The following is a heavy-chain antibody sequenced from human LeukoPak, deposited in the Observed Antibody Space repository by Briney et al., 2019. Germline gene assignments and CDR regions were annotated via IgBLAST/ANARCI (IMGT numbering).Heavy chain of an antibody. Sequence: SETLSLKCTVSGGSLNSYYWSWIRQPPGKGLEWIGYIYSSGSANYNPPLKSRVTMSLDTSKNQISLKLNSLTAADTAVYYCARMGGYSGYGTHWGQGTLVTVSS. J-gene: IGHJ4*02. CDR3: ARMGGYSGYGTH. CDR2: IYSSGSA. D-gene: IGHD5-12*01. CDR1: GGSLNSYY. V-gene: IGHV4-59*08.